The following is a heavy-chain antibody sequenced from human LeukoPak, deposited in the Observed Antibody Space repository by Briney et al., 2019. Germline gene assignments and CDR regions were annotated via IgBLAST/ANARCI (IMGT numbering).Heavy chain of an antibody. V-gene: IGHV4-39*01. CDR2: NYYSGST. CDR1: GRSLSSSSYY. Sequence: SETLSLTCTVSGRSLSSSSYYWGWIRQPPGEGLEWIGCNYYSGSTYYNPSPKSRVTISVDTSKNQFSLKLSSVTAADTAVYYCAREWELLLDYWGQGTLVTVSA. D-gene: IGHD1-26*01. CDR3: AREWELLLDY. J-gene: IGHJ4*02.